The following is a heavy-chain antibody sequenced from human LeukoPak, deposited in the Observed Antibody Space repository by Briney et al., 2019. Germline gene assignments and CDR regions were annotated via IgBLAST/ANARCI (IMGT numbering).Heavy chain of an antibody. CDR3: ARGPILRYFDWLLKRVGPGWFDP. Sequence: GASVKVSCKASGYTFTSYYMHWVRQAPGQGLEWMGIINPSGGSTSYAQKFQGRVTMTRNTSISTAYMELSSLRSEDTAVYYCARGPILRYFDWLLKRVGPGWFDPWGQGTLVTVSS. D-gene: IGHD3-9*01. V-gene: IGHV1-46*01. J-gene: IGHJ5*02. CDR2: INPSGGST. CDR1: GYTFTSYY.